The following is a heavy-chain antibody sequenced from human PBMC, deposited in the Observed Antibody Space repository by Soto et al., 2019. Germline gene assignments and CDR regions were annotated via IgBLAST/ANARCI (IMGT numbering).Heavy chain of an antibody. V-gene: IGHV4-4*02. Sequence: QVQLRQSGPGMVRPSGTLSLTCVVSGTSISSTFWWTWVRQSPGKGLEWIGEIYHSGSTNYNPSLKRRVTISVDQSNNQFSLELRAVTAADTAMYYCATLPPRIVVVKTEIPTWGQGTLVIVSS. CDR3: ATLPPRIVVVKTEIPT. CDR2: IYHSGST. CDR1: GTSISSTFW. J-gene: IGHJ4*02. D-gene: IGHD2-21*01.